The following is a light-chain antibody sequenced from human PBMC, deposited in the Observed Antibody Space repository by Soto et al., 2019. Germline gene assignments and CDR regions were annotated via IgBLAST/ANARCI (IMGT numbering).Light chain of an antibody. J-gene: IGKJ1*01. Sequence: EIVLTQSPATLSLSPGERATLSCRASQSIGLAIAWYQHKPGQAPRLLIFDASQRATGIPARFRGSGSGTDFTLSISSLELEDFAVYYCQQRTDRPPWTFGQGTKVESK. CDR1: QSIGLA. CDR3: QQRTDRPPWT. V-gene: IGKV3-11*01. CDR2: DAS.